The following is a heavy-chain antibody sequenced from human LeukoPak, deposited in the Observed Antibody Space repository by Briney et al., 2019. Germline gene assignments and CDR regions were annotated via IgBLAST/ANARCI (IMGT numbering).Heavy chain of an antibody. D-gene: IGHD5-24*01. J-gene: IGHJ4*02. V-gene: IGHV5-51*01. CDR3: ASESGDGCNYFW. Sequence: GESLKISCKGSGYIFSNYWIGWVRQMPGKGLEWMGIIYPSDSDTRYSPSFQGQVTMSADKSISTAYLQWSSLKASDTAIYYCASESGDGCNYFWWGQGTLVTVSS. CDR2: IYPSDSDT. CDR1: GYIFSNYW.